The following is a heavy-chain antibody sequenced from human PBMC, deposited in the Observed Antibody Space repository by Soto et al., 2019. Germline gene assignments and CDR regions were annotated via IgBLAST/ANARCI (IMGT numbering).Heavy chain of an antibody. J-gene: IGHJ3*02. Sequence: SVKVSCKASGGTFSSYAISWVRQAPGQGLELMGVIIPMFGTANYAQKFQGRVTITAXXXXGXAXIELSSLRSEDTAVYYCARGFTRYRAFDIWGQ. V-gene: IGHV1-69*13. CDR1: GGTFSSYA. CDR3: ARGFTRYRAFDI. D-gene: IGHD2-2*01. CDR2: IIPMFGTA.